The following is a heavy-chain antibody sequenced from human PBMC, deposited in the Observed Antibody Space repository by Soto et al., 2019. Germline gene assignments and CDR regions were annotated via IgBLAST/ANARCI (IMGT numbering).Heavy chain of an antibody. V-gene: IGHV3-30-3*01. CDR3: ARDSGGPGGPRNPDY. Sequence: GGSLRLSCAASGFTFSSYAMHWVRQAPGKGLEWVAVISYDGSNKYYADSVKGRFTISRDNSKNTLYLQMNSLRAEDTAVYYCARDSGGPGGPRNPDYWGQGALVTVSS. D-gene: IGHD1-26*01. J-gene: IGHJ4*02. CDR2: ISYDGSNK. CDR1: GFTFSSYA.